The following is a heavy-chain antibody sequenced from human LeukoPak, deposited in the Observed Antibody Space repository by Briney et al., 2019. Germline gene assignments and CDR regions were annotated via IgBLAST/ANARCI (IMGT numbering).Heavy chain of an antibody. J-gene: IGHJ6*02. Sequence: PGGSLRLSCVVSGFTFSSSNMNWVRQAPGRGLEWVSFITGDSSYIYYADSVKGRFTISRDNAKNSLSLQMNSLRAEDTAVYYCATEKNYGDYNAYGMDVWGQGTTVIVSS. V-gene: IGHV3-21*01. CDR2: ITGDSSYI. CDR3: ATEKNYGDYNAYGMDV. CDR1: GFTFSSSN. D-gene: IGHD4-17*01.